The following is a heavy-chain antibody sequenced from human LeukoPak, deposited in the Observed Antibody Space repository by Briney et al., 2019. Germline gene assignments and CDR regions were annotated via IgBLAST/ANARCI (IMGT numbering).Heavy chain of an antibody. V-gene: IGHV3-7*01. CDR2: IKEDGSEI. J-gene: IGHJ4*02. D-gene: IGHD1-26*01. CDR3: VRDKVVGATTGSLFDY. CDR1: GGSISSSSYY. Sequence: ETLSLTCTVSGGSISSSSYYWGWIRQPPGKGLEWVANIKEDGSEIYYVASVKGRFTISRDNAKNSLYLQMNSLRAEDTAIYYCVRDKVVGATTGSLFDYWGQGTLVTVSS.